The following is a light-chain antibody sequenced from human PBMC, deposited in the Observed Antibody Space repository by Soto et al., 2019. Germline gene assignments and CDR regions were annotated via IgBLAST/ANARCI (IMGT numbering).Light chain of an antibody. Sequence: EIVVTQSPATLSVSPGERATLSCRASQSVSSDLAWYQQKPGQAPRLLIYAASNRATGIPARFSGSGSGTEFTLTISSLQSEDLAVYYCQQYTNWPPWTFGQGTKVE. CDR3: QQYTNWPPWT. J-gene: IGKJ1*01. CDR1: QSVSSD. V-gene: IGKV3-15*01. CDR2: AAS.